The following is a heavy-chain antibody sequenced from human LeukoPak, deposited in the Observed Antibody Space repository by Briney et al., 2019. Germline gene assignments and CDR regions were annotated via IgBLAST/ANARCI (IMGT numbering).Heavy chain of an antibody. V-gene: IGHV3-48*03. CDR1: GFTFSSYE. J-gene: IGHJ3*02. D-gene: IGHD3-10*01. CDR3: AREFRGVRGVSAFDI. CDR2: ISSSGSTI. Sequence: GGSLRLSCVASGFTFSSYEMNWVRQAPGKGLEWVSYISSSGSTIYYADSVKGRFTISRDNAKNSLYLQMNSLRAEDTAVYYCAREFRGVRGVSAFDIWGQGTMVTVSS.